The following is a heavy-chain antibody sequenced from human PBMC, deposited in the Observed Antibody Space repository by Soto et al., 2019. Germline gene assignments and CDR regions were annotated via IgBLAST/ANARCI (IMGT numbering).Heavy chain of an antibody. D-gene: IGHD4-17*01. V-gene: IGHV3-23*01. Sequence: GGSLRLSCAASGFTFSSYAMSWVRQAPGKGLEWVSAISGSGGSTYYADSVKGRFTISRDNSKNTLYLQMNSLRAEDTAVYYCVKDGRTTVSARAAFDIWGQGTMVTVAS. J-gene: IGHJ3*02. CDR2: ISGSGGST. CDR1: GFTFSSYA. CDR3: VKDGRTTVSARAAFDI.